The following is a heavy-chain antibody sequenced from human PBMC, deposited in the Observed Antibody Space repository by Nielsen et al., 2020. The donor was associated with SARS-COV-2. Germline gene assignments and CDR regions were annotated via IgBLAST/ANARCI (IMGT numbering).Heavy chain of an antibody. CDR2: ISYDGSNK. Sequence: GGSLRLSCAASGFTFSSYGMHWVRQAPGKGLEWVAVISYDGSNKYYADSVKGRFTISRDNSKNTLYLQMNSLRAEDTAVYYCARRGGGYCSSTSCYTAYYYYYMDVWGKGTTVTVSS. CDR1: GFTFSSYG. V-gene: IGHV3-33*05. CDR3: ARRGGGYCSSTSCYTAYYYYYMDV. J-gene: IGHJ6*03. D-gene: IGHD2-2*02.